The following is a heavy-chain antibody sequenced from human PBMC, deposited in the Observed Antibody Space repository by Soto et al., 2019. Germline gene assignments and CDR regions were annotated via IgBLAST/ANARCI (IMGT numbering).Heavy chain of an antibody. Sequence: ASVKVSSSASESTFMNYDISWVLQATGQGLEWMGWMNPNSGNTGYALKFQGRVSMTRNTSIYTVYLELSSLASDDTAVYYCVRMASSGTLNWFDPWGQGTLVTVSS. V-gene: IGHV1-8*01. CDR1: ESTFMNYD. J-gene: IGHJ5*02. D-gene: IGHD1-1*01. CDR2: MNPNSGNT. CDR3: VRMASSGTLNWFDP.